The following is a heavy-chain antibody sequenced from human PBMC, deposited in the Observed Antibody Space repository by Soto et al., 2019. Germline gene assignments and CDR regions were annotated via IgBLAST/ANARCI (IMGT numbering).Heavy chain of an antibody. CDR3: AKDIVVVVAAYYYYYGMDV. D-gene: IGHD2-15*01. CDR1: GFTFSSYG. Sequence: GGSLRVSCAASGFTFSSYGMHWVRQAPGKGLEWVAVISYDGSNKYYADSVKGRFTISRDNSKNTLYLQMNSLRAEDTAVYYCAKDIVVVVAAYYYYYGMDVWGQGTTVTVSS. J-gene: IGHJ6*02. CDR2: ISYDGSNK. V-gene: IGHV3-30*18.